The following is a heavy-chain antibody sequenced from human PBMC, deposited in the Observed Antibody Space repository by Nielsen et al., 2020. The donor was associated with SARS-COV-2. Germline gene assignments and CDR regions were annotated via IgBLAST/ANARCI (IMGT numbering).Heavy chain of an antibody. D-gene: IGHD3-10*01. V-gene: IGHV1-18*01. Sequence: ASVKVSCKSSGGTFSNYPISWVRQAPGQGLEWMGWINAYNGDTNYAQNVQGRVAMTTDTLTSTAYMELRSLRSDDTAVYYCARILRTEFLTHLDYWGQGTLVTVSS. J-gene: IGHJ4*02. CDR2: INAYNGDT. CDR1: GGTFSNYP. CDR3: ARILRTEFLTHLDY.